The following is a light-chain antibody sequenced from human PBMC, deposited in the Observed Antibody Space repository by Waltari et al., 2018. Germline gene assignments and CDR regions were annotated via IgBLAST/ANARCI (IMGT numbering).Light chain of an antibody. V-gene: IGKV1-33*01. J-gene: IGKJ4*01. Sequence: DIQMTQSPSSLSASVGDRVTITCQASQDIGNFLNWYQKKPGKAPKLLIYDASSLETGVPSRFSGSGSGTEFTFTIISLQPEDIATYYCQQYENTLFTFGGGTKVEIK. CDR1: QDIGNF. CDR2: DAS. CDR3: QQYENTLFT.